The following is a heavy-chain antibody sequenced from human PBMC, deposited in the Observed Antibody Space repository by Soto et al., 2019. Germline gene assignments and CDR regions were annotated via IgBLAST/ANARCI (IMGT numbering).Heavy chain of an antibody. D-gene: IGHD3-3*01. CDR2: IYYSGST. CDR1: GGSISSGGYY. CDR3: ARASPLLRFLEWFPSYFDY. J-gene: IGHJ4*02. V-gene: IGHV4-31*03. Sequence: SETLSLTCTVSGGSISSGGYYWSWIRQHPGKGLEWIGYIYYSGSTYYNPSLKSRVTISVDTSKNQFSLKLSSVTAADTAVYYCARASPLLRFLEWFPSYFDYWGQGTLVTVS.